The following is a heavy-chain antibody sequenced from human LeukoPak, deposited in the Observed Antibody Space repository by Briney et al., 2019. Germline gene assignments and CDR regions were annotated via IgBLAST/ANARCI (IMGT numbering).Heavy chain of an antibody. CDR2: INPNSGGT. V-gene: IGHV1-2*02. CDR1: GYTFTGYY. CDR3: ARDSTLGYCSGGSCKNWFDP. J-gene: IGHJ5*02. Sequence: ASVKVSCKASGYTFTGYYMHWVRQAPGQGLEWMGWINPNSGGTNYAQKLQGRVTMTTDTSTSTAYMELRSLRSDDTAVYYCARDSTLGYCSGGSCKNWFDPWGQGTLVTVSS. D-gene: IGHD2-15*01.